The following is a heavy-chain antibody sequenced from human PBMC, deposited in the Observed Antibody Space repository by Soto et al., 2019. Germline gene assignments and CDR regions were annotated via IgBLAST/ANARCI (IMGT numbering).Heavy chain of an antibody. J-gene: IGHJ6*02. CDR1: GGSISSYY. Sequence: SETLSLTCTVSGGSISSYYWSWIRQPPGKALEWIGYIYHSGSTNYNPSLKSRVTISVDTSKNQFSLILRSATAADTAVYYCARNRVREGRHYGLDVWGQGTTVTVSS. CDR2: IYHSGST. V-gene: IGHV4-59*01. CDR3: ARNRVREGRHYGLDV.